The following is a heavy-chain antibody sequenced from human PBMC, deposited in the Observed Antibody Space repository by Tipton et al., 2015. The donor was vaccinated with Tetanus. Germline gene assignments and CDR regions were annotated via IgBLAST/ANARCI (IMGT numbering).Heavy chain of an antibody. Sequence: SLRLSCAASGFTFSDYYMDWVRQAPGKGLEWVGRTRNKANSYTTEYAASVKGRFTTSGDDSKNSLYLQMNSLRAEDTALYYCAKDGEMDQMTYNWFDSWGQGTLVTVSS. J-gene: IGHJ5*01. CDR3: AKDGEMDQMTYNWFDS. CDR1: GFTFSDYY. D-gene: IGHD5-24*01. CDR2: TRNKANSYTT. V-gene: IGHV3-72*01.